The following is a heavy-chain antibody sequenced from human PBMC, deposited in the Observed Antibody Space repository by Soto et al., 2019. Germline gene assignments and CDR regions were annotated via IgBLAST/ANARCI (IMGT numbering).Heavy chain of an antibody. CDR3: VRDAVVSGVDYFDY. CDR2: IRQDGGDK. D-gene: IGHD2-8*01. V-gene: IGHV3-7*01. J-gene: IGHJ4*02. CDR1: GFTFSSYW. Sequence: GGSLRLSCAASGFTFSSYWMSWVRQAPGKGLEWVANIRQDGGDKYFLESVKGRFTISRDNAKNSLYLQMNSLRVEDTAIYYCVRDAVVSGVDYFDYWGQGTLVTVS.